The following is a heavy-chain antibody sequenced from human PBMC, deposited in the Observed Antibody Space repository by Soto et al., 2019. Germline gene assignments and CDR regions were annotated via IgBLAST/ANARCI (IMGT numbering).Heavy chain of an antibody. Sequence: GGSLRLSYAASGFTINNNYMTWVRQAPGKGLEWVSVLYRNGSAYYSDSVRGRFSISRDNSKNTLYLQMGRLRAEDTAVYFCTSGLVPITYWGQGTLVTVSS. V-gene: IGHV3-53*01. D-gene: IGHD1-20*01. CDR2: LYRNGSA. CDR3: TSGLVPITY. CDR1: GFTINNNY. J-gene: IGHJ4*02.